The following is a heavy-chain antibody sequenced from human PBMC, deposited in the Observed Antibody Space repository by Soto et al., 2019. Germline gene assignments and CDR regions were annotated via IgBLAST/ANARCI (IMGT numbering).Heavy chain of an antibody. Sequence: ASVNVSCKASGYTFTSYAMHWVRQAPGQRLEWMGWINAGNGNTKYSQKFQGRVTITRDTSASTAYMELSSLRSEDTAVYYCARDHEATMTGDADDAFDIWGQGTMVTVSS. CDR3: ARDHEATMTGDADDAFDI. D-gene: IGHD3-22*01. CDR2: INAGNGNT. V-gene: IGHV1-3*01. CDR1: GYTFTSYA. J-gene: IGHJ3*02.